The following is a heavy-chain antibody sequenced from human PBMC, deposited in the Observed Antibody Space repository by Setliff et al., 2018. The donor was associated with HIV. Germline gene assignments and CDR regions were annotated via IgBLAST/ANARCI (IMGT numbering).Heavy chain of an antibody. V-gene: IGHV4-61*02. CDR1: GDSISSGSYY. CDR3: ARGPSGRAPAPARAPHYYGLDL. Sequence: SETLSLTCTVSGDSISSGSYYWSWIRQPAGKGLEWIGRVFPSGSTNYNPYLESRVTVSVDTSKNQFSLKVFSVTAADTAVYYCARGPSGRAPAPARAPHYYGLDLWGPGTTVTVSS. CDR2: VFPSGST. D-gene: IGHD2-2*01. J-gene: IGHJ6*01.